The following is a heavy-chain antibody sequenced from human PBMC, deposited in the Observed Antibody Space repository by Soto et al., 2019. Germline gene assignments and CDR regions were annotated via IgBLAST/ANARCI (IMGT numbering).Heavy chain of an antibody. D-gene: IGHD1-1*01. CDR3: AQALVFTGGDGFDI. V-gene: IGHV4-31*02. Sequence: QVRLQEWGPGLVKPSQTLSLKCSVSGGSITTGDRYWSWIRQLPGKGLEWIGDIYYSGNTCYNASLKRGVTISVEAAKNQFSLKLSSVTAADTAVYYCAQALVFTGGDGFDIWGQGRLVTVSS. J-gene: IGHJ3*02. CDR1: GGSITTGDRY. CDR2: IYYSGNT.